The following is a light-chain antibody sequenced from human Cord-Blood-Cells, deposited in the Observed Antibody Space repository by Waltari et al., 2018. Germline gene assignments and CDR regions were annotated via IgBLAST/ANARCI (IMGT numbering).Light chain of an antibody. CDR2: EGR. CDR1: SSDVGSYHL. J-gene: IGLJ1*01. Sequence: SALTHPAPPSGSPGQTITIPCTGTSSDVGSYHLVSWYQQPPGKAPNLRIYEGRKRPSGVSTRFSGSTSGHTASMTFSGLQAEDEADYYCCSYAGSSTYVFGTGTKVTV. V-gene: IGLV2-23*01. CDR3: CSYAGSSTYV.